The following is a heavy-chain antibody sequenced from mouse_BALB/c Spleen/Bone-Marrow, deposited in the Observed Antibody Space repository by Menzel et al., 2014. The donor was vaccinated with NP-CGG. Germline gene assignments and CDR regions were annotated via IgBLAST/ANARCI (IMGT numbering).Heavy chain of an antibody. CDR1: GFDFSGYW. D-gene: IGHD1-1*01. CDR2: INPDSSTI. CDR3: ARLGYYGVMVY. V-gene: IGHV4-1*02. Sequence: EVMLVESGGGLVQPGGSLKLSCAASGFDFSGYWMSWVRQAPGKGLEWIGEINPDSSTINYTPSLKDKFIISRDNAKNTLYLQMSKVRSENTALYYCARLGYYGVMVYWGQGTSVTVSS. J-gene: IGHJ4*01.